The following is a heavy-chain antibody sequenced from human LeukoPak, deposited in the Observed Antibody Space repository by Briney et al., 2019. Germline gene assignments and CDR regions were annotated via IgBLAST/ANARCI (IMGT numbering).Heavy chain of an antibody. CDR2: INWNGGST. CDR1: GFTFDDYG. Sequence: GGSLRLSCAASGFTFDDYGMSWVRQAPGKGLEWVSGINWNGGSTGYADSVKGRFTISRDNAKNSLYLQMNSLRAEDTAVYYCASDSYSPEYFQHWGQGTLVTVSS. D-gene: IGHD2-15*01. CDR3: ASDSYSPEYFQH. V-gene: IGHV3-20*04. J-gene: IGHJ1*01.